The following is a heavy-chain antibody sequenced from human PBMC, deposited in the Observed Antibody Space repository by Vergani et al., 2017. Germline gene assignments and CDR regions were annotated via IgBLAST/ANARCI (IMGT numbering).Heavy chain of an antibody. D-gene: IGHD6-19*01. CDR2: IWYDGSNK. CDR1: GFTFSSYG. J-gene: IGHJ6*02. V-gene: IGHV3-33*01. CDR3: ARDGAVGSGWPRYYYGMDV. Sequence: QVQLLESGGGVVQPGRSLRLSCAASGFTFSSYGMHWVRQAPGKGLEWVAVIWYDGSNKYYADSVKGRFTISRDNSKNTLYLQMNSLRAEDTAVYYCARDGAVGSGWPRYYYGMDVWGQGTTVTVSS.